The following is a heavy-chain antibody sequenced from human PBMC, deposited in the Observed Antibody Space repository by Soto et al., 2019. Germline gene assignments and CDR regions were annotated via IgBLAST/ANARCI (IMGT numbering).Heavy chain of an antibody. CDR2: IHYSGST. D-gene: IGHD2-2*01. V-gene: IGHV4-59*01. Sequence: SETLSLTCAVCGGSISSYYWSWIRKSPGKGLEWIGYIHYSGSTKSNPSLKGRVTISVDTSRNQVSLKLSSVTAADSAVYFCARARYQLLHPYYYGMDVWGQGTTVTVSS. J-gene: IGHJ6*02. CDR3: ARARYQLLHPYYYGMDV. CDR1: GGSISSYY.